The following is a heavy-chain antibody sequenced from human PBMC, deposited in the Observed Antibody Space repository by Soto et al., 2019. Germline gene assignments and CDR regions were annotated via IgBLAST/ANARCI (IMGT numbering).Heavy chain of an antibody. CDR2: IYYSGST. Sequence: SETLSLTCTVSGGSINSSSYYWGWIRQPPGKGLEWIGSIYYSGSTYYNPSLKSRVTISVDTSKNQFSLKLSSVTAADTAVYYCARVNGGIAPRVGLNWLDPCSQGTLVTVSS. D-gene: IGHD6-6*01. V-gene: IGHV4-39*01. CDR3: ARVNGGIAPRVGLNWLDP. J-gene: IGHJ5*02. CDR1: GGSINSSSYY.